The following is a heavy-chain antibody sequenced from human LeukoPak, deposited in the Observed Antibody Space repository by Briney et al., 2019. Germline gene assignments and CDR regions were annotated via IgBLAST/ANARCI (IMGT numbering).Heavy chain of an antibody. J-gene: IGHJ4*02. CDR3: VRHYGSGSYYF. Sequence: PSETLSLTCTVSGGSINSYYWSWIRQPPGKGLEWIGYIYCSGSTNYNPSLKSRVTISIDTSKNQFSLKLSSVTAADTAVYYCVRHYGSGSYYFWGQGTLVTVSS. D-gene: IGHD3-10*01. CDR1: GGSINSYY. V-gene: IGHV4-59*08. CDR2: IYCSGST.